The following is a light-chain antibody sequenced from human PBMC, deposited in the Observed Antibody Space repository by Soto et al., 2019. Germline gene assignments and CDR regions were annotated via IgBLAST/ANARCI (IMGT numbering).Light chain of an antibody. CDR1: QNIASN. J-gene: IGKJ5*01. CDR2: SAS. Sequence: EIVMTPSPATLSVSPGERAALSCRASQNIASNLAWYQQTPGQAPRLLIYSASTRATGIPARFSGSGSGTEFTLTISSLQSEDFAVYYCQQFNNWPPITFGQGTRLEIK. CDR3: QQFNNWPPIT. V-gene: IGKV3-15*01.